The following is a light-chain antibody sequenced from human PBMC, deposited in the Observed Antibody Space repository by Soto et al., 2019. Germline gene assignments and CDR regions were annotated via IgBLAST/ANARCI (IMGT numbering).Light chain of an antibody. V-gene: IGKV3-15*01. CDR3: QQYNNWLLYT. J-gene: IGKJ2*01. Sequence: EIVMTQSLATLSVSPGERATLSCRASQSVSSNLAWYQQKPGQAPRLLIYGASTRATGIPARFSGSGSGTEFTLTISSLQSEDFAVYYCQQYNNWLLYTFGQGTKLEIK. CDR2: GAS. CDR1: QSVSSN.